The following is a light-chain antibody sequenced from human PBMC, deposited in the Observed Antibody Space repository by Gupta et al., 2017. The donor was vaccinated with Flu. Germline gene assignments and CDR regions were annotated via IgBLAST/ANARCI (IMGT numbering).Light chain of an antibody. CDR2: SAS. Sequence: GERVTITCRASQDIGHDLGWYQKKPGKAPRRLIYSASILKSEVPSRFSGSGYGTDFTLTISSLRPEDFATYYCLQHNSYPFTFGPGTKV. J-gene: IGKJ3*01. CDR1: QDIGHD. V-gene: IGKV1-17*01. CDR3: LQHNSYPFT.